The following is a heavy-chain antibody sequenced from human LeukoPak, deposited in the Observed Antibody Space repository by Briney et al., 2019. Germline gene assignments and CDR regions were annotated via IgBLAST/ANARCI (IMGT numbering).Heavy chain of an antibody. J-gene: IGHJ4*02. D-gene: IGHD2-15*01. Sequence: ASVKVSCKASGSTSSSHVISWVRQAPGQGLEWMGGIMPIFGTAKYAQKFQGRGTITADESTGTAYMELTSLRSEDTAVYYCARATLYPPTPVAFDSWGQGTLVTVSS. CDR3: ARATLYPPTPVAFDS. CDR1: GSTSSSHV. CDR2: IMPIFGTA. V-gene: IGHV1-69*13.